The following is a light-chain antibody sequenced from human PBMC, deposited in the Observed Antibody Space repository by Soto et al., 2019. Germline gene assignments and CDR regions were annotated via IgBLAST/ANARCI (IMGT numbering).Light chain of an antibody. V-gene: IGKV3-15*01. Sequence: VVMTLSAAPLSVTTEEGATLSCRASQGIGDTLAWYQPKPGQTPRLLIYDTTTRATGVTASVSGSRTETEFTLTIISLQAEDVAGYYCQRYNNWPLTFGEGTKV. J-gene: IGKJ4*01. CDR2: DTT. CDR3: QRYNNWPLT. CDR1: QGIGDT.